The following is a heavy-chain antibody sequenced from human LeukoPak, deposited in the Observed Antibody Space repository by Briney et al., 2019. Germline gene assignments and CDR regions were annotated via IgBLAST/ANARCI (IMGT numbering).Heavy chain of an antibody. J-gene: IGHJ4*02. V-gene: IGHV1-69*13. CDR3: ARDQGSYYDSSGYYFDY. D-gene: IGHD3-22*01. Sequence: SVKVSCKASGGTFSSYAISWVRQAPGQGLEWMGGIIPIFGTANYAQKFQGRVTITADESTSTAYMELSSLRSEDTAVYYCARDQGSYYDSSGYYFDYWGQGTLVTVSS. CDR2: IIPIFGTA. CDR1: GGTFSSYA.